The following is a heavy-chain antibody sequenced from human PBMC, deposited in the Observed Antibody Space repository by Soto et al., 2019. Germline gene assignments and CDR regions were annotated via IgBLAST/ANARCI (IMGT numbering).Heavy chain of an antibody. V-gene: IGHV1-8*01. J-gene: IGHJ5*02. CDR1: GYTSTSYD. CDR3: ARSASGGGRIDP. Sequence: ASVKVSCKASGYTSTSYDINWVRQATGQGLEWMGWMNPNSGNTGYAQKFQGRVTMTRNTSISTAYMELSSLRSEDTAVYYCARSASGGGRIDPWGQGTLVTVSS. D-gene: IGHD3-10*01. CDR2: MNPNSGNT.